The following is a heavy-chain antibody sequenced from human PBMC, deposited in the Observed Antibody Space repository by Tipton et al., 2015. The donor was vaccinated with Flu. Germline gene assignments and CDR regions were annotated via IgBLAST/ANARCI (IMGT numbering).Heavy chain of an antibody. CDR2: FYYSGST. CDR1: GGSVNSAGYF. J-gene: IGHJ5*02. V-gene: IGHV4-39*07. Sequence: LRLSCTVSGGSVNSAGYFWSWIRQHPGKGLEWIGSFYYSGSTYYNPSLKSRVTISVDTSKNQFSLKLSSVTAADTAVYYCARDTIFGVAPWGQGTLVTVSS. D-gene: IGHD3-3*01. CDR3: ARDTIFGVAP.